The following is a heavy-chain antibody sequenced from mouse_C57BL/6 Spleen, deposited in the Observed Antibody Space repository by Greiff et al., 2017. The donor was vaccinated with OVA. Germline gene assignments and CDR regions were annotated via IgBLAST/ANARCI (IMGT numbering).Heavy chain of an antibody. D-gene: IGHD2-2*01. Sequence: EVKLLESGPGLVKPSQSLSLTCSVTGYSITSGYYWNWIRQFPGNKLEWMGYISYDGSNNYNPSLKNRISITRDTSKNQFFLKLNSVTTEDTATYYCARVDDGYDGLDYWGQGTTLTVSS. CDR2: ISYDGSN. V-gene: IGHV3-6*01. CDR1: GYSITSGYY. CDR3: ARVDDGYDGLDY. J-gene: IGHJ2*01.